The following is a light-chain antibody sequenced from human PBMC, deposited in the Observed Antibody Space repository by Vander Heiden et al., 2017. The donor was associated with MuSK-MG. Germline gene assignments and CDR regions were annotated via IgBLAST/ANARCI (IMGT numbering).Light chain of an antibody. Sequence: EIVMTQSPATLSVSPGERATLPCRASQSVSSNLAWYQQKPGQAPRLLIYGASTRATGIPARFSGSGSGTEFTLTISSLQSEDFAVCYCQQYNNWGPFTFGPGTKVDIK. V-gene: IGKV3-15*01. CDR2: GAS. CDR1: QSVSSN. J-gene: IGKJ3*01. CDR3: QQYNNWGPFT.